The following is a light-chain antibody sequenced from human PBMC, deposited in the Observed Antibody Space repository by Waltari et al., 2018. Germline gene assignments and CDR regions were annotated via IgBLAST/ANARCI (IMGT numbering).Light chain of an antibody. CDR3: CSYAGTPRVV. J-gene: IGLJ2*01. V-gene: IGLV2-23*02. CDR2: EVN. CDR1: NNDIGSYNL. Sequence: QSALTQPASVSGSPGQSITLSCTGTNNDIGSYNLVSWYQQHPGKAPKVIIFEVNKRLSGCSNRFSGSKSGNTASLTVSGLHPEDEADYYCCSYAGTPRVVFGGGTKLTVL.